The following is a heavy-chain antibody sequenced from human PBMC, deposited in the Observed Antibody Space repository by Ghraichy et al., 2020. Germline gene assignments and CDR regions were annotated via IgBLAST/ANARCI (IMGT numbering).Heavy chain of an antibody. CDR2: ISNDGGAI. Sequence: GGSLRLSCVASGFIVSDYYMGWIRQAPGKGLEWVSYISNDGGAIFYADRGREGAMYYADSVNGRFTVSRDNAENTLHLQMTSLRPEDTAVYYCARARRGWHSSSYFDYWGQGTRVTVSS. D-gene: IGHD6-6*01. CDR3: ARARRGWHSSSYFDY. V-gene: IGHV3-11*04. CDR1: GFIVSDYY. J-gene: IGHJ4*02.